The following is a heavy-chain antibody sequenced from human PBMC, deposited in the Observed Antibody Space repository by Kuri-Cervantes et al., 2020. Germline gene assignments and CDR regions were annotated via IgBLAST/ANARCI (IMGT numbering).Heavy chain of an antibody. CDR2: ISYDGSNK. Sequence: GESLKISCAASGFTFSSYGMHWVRQAPGKGLEWVAVISYDGSNKYYADSVKGRFTMSRDNSKNTLYLQMNSLRAEDTAVYYCAKDRIAVAGPIDYWGQGTLVTVSS. D-gene: IGHD6-19*01. V-gene: IGHV3-30*18. CDR1: GFTFSSYG. CDR3: AKDRIAVAGPIDY. J-gene: IGHJ4*02.